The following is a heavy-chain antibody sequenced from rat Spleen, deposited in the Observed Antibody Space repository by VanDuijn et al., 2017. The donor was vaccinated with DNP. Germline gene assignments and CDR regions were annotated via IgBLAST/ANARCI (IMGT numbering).Heavy chain of an antibody. CDR3: TRGPNYGSGPDYFDY. V-gene: IGHV4-2*01. D-gene: IGHD1-11*01. Sequence: EVKLVESGGGLVQPGRSLKLSCAASGFNFNIYWMGWVRQAPGKGLEWIGEINQDSSTINYTPSLKDKFTISRDNAQNTLFLQMSTLGSEDTAIYYCTRGPNYGSGPDYFDYWGHGVMVTVSS. J-gene: IGHJ2*01. CDR1: GFNFNIYW. CDR2: INQDSSTI.